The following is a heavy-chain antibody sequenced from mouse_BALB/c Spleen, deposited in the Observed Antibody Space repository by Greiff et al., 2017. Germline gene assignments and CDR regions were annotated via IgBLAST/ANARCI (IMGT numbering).Heavy chain of an antibody. CDR1: GYTFTSYW. CDR3: ARRYDGMMGAMDY. V-gene: IGHV1S81*02. Sequence: QVQLQQPGAELVKPGASVKLSCKASGYTFTSYWMHWVKQRPGQGLEWIGEINPSNGRTNYNEKFKSKATLTVDKSSSTAYMQLSSLTSEDSAVYYCARRYDGMMGAMDYWGQGTSVTVSS. CDR2: INPSNGRT. J-gene: IGHJ4*01. D-gene: IGHD2-14*01.